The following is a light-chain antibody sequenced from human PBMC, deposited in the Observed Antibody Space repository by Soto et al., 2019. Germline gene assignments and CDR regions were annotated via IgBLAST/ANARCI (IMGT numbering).Light chain of an antibody. CDR1: QSVFFNSNNKNY. CDR3: QQYYSTPLT. CDR2: WAS. Sequence: IVITQSXXSLSVSLGERATINXKSSQSVFFNSNNKNYLAWYQQKPGQPPRLLIYWASTRESGVPDRFSGSGSGTDFTLTISSLQAEDVAVFYCQQYYSTPLTFGQGTKV. V-gene: IGKV4-1*01. J-gene: IGKJ1*01.